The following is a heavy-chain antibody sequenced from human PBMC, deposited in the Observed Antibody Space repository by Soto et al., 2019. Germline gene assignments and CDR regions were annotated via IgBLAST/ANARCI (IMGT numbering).Heavy chain of an antibody. CDR2: ISHSGSYI. CDR3: ASPRDYCVTTSNCFIAFDI. Sequence: AQLVESGGSLVKPGGSLRLSCAASGFSFGVYIMNWVRQAPGRGLEWVASISHSGSYIFYADSVKGRFTISRDNSRDSLYLQMNSLRVDDTAIYYCASPRDYCVTTSNCFIAFDIWGQGTRVTVSS. J-gene: IGHJ3*02. D-gene: IGHD4-17*01. V-gene: IGHV3-21*01. CDR1: GFSFGVYI.